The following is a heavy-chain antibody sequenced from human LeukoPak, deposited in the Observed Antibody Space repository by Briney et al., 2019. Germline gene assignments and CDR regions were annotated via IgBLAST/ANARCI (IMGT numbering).Heavy chain of an antibody. CDR3: ATDYGGNSALDY. CDR2: ISGSGGST. V-gene: IGHV3-23*01. J-gene: IGHJ4*02. CDR1: GFTFSSYA. Sequence: PGGSLRLSCAASGFTFSSYAMSWVRQAPGKGLEWVSAISGSGGSTYYADSVKGRFTISRDNAKNSLYLQMNSLRAEDTAVYYCATDYGGNSALDYWGQGTLVTVSS. D-gene: IGHD4-23*01.